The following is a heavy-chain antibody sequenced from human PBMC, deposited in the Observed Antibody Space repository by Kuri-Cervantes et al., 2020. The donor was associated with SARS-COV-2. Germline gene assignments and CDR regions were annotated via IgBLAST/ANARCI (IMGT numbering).Heavy chain of an antibody. CDR1: GFTVSSNY. D-gene: IGHD1-7*01. CDR3: ARGFELLRDFDL. CDR2: IYSGGST. J-gene: IGHJ2*01. Sequence: GESLKISCAASGFTVSSNYMSWVRQAPGKGLEWVSLIYSGGSTYYADSVKGRFTISRDNSKNTLYLQINSLRTEDTAVYYCARGFELLRDFDLWGRGTLVTVSS. V-gene: IGHV3-53*05.